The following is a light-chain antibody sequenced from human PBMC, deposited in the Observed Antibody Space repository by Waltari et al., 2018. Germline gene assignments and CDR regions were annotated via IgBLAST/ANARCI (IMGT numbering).Light chain of an antibody. CDR3: QQYGSSPYT. Sequence: EIVLTQSPGTLSLSPGERATLSCRASQSVSSNYLAWYQQKPGPAPRLLIYDASSWATGIPDRFSGSGSGTDFTLTISRLEPEDFAVYYCQQYGSSPYTFGQGTKLEIK. CDR1: QSVSSNY. J-gene: IGKJ2*01. CDR2: DAS. V-gene: IGKV3-20*01.